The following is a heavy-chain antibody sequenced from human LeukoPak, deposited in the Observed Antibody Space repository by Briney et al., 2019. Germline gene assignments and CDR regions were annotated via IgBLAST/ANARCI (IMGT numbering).Heavy chain of an antibody. J-gene: IGHJ4*02. CDR3: ARGRFLEWLLPDEYYFDY. D-gene: IGHD3-3*01. V-gene: IGHV4-34*01. Sequence: SETLSLTCAVYGGFFSGYYWSWIRQPPGKGLEWIGEINHSGSTNYNPSLKSRVTISVDTSKNQFSLKLSSVTAADTAVYYCARGRFLEWLLPDEYYFDYWGQGTLVTVST. CDR1: GGFFSGYY. CDR2: INHSGST.